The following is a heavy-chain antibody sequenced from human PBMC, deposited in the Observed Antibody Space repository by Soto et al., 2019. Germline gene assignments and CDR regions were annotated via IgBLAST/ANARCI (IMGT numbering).Heavy chain of an antibody. CDR1: GFSLSTSGVG. D-gene: IGHD6-6*01. V-gene: IGHV2-5*02. CDR2: IYWDDDK. Sequence: QITLKESGPTLVNPTQTLTLTCTFSGFSLSTSGVGVCWIRQPPGKALEWLALIYWDDDKRYSPSLKSRLTITKDTSKNQVVLTMTNMDPVDTATYYCAHRQYSSSSAGGNNWFDPWGQGTLVTVSS. J-gene: IGHJ5*02. CDR3: AHRQYSSSSAGGNNWFDP.